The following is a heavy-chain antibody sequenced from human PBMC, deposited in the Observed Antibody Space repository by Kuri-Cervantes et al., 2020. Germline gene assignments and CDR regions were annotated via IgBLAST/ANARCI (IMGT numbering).Heavy chain of an antibody. J-gene: IGHJ6*02. D-gene: IGHD5-12*01. CDR1: GVTFDDYA. CDR3: AKDARGYDAYYYGMDV. V-gene: IGHV3-9*01. CDR2: ISWNSGSI. Sequence: GGSLRLSCAASGVTFDDYAMHWVRQAPGKGLEWVSGISWNSGSIGYADSVKGRFTISRDNSKNTPYLQMNSLRAEDTAVYYCAKDARGYDAYYYGMDVLGQWTTVTVSS.